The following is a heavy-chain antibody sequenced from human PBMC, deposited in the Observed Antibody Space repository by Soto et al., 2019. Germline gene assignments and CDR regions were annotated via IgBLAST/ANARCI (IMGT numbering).Heavy chain of an antibody. CDR2: IYWDDDK. V-gene: IGHV2-5*02. D-gene: IGHD4-17*01. CDR3: AHYGAYRTAFAI. Sequence: QITLKESGPTLVKPTQTLTLTCTFSGFSLSTSGVGVGWIRQPPGKALEWLALIYWDDDKRYTPSLKSRLTITMDTPTNQVILTMPNMDPVDTATYPCAHYGAYRTAFAIWGQGTMVTVSS. CDR1: GFSLSTSGVG. J-gene: IGHJ3*02.